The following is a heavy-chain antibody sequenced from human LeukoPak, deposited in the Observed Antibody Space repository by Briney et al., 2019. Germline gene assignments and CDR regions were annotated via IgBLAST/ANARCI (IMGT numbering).Heavy chain of an antibody. D-gene: IGHD2-15*01. CDR2: ISGSGGST. CDR3: ATLGYCSGGSCYRTEYYYGMDV. J-gene: IGHJ6*02. V-gene: IGHV3-23*01. Sequence: GGSLRLSCAASGFTFSSYAMSWVRQAPGKGLEWVSAISGSGGSTYYADSVKGRFTISRDNSKNTLYLQMNSLRAEDTAVYYCATLGYCSGGSCYRTEYYYGMDVWGQGTTVTVSS. CDR1: GFTFSSYA.